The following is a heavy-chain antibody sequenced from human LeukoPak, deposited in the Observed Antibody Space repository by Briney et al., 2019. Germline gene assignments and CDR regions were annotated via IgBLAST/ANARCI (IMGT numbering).Heavy chain of an antibody. J-gene: IGHJ4*02. Sequence: HGESLKISCKGSGYSFTSYWIGWVRQMPGRGLEWMGIIYPGDSDTRYSPSFQGQVTISADKSISTAYLQWSSLKASDTAMYYCARHLAAAGYYFDYWGQGTLVTVSS. CDR1: GYSFTSYW. CDR2: IYPGDSDT. CDR3: ARHLAAAGYYFDY. D-gene: IGHD6-13*01. V-gene: IGHV5-51*01.